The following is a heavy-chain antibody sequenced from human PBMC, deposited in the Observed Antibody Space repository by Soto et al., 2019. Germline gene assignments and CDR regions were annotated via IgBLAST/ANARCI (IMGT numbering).Heavy chain of an antibody. J-gene: IGHJ6*02. CDR3: AREGPAPYYYYGMDV. CDR2: ISAYNSNT. CDR1: GYGFTTYG. V-gene: IGHV1-18*01. Sequence: QVQLVQSGGEVKKPGASVKVSCKTSGYGFTTYGISWVRQAPGQGLEWMGWISAYNSNTNYAQKLQDRVTMTTDTSTSTAYLELRSLRSDYTAVYYCAREGPAPYYYYGMDVWGQGSTVTVSS.